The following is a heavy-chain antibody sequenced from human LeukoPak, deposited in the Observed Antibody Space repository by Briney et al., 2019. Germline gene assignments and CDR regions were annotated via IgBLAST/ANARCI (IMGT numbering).Heavy chain of an antibody. J-gene: IGHJ4*02. D-gene: IGHD3-22*01. CDR3: AKRGVVIRVILVGFHKEAYYFDS. Sequence: GGSLRLSCAVSGITLSNYGMSWFRQAPGKGLEWVAGISGSGGWTNYADSVKGRFTISRDNPKNTLYLQMSSLRAEDTAVYFCAKRGVVIRVILVGFHKEAYYFDSWGQGALVTVSS. V-gene: IGHV3-23*01. CDR2: ISGSGGWT. CDR1: GITLSNYG.